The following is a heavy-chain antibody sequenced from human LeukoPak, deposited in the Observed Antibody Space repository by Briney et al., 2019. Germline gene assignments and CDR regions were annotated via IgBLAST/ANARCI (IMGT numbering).Heavy chain of an antibody. J-gene: IGHJ5*02. CDR3: ARDSSFPNYDFWSGPLPGWFDP. V-gene: IGHV4-61*02. CDR1: GGSISSGDYY. Sequence: PSQTLSLTCTVSGGSISSGDYYWSWIRQPAGKGLEWIGRIYTSGSTNYNPSLKSRVTMSVDTSKNQFSLKLSSVTAADTAVYYCARDSSFPNYDFWSGPLPGWFDPWGQGTLVTVSS. CDR2: IYTSGST. D-gene: IGHD3-3*01.